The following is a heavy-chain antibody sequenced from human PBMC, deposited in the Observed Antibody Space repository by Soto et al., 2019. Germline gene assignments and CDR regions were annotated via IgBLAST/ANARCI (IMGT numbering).Heavy chain of an antibody. V-gene: IGHV5-51*01. CDR3: ASSYDSSGYYWSAFDL. J-gene: IGHJ3*01. D-gene: IGHD3-22*01. CDR1: GYSFTSYW. CDR2: IYPGDSDT. Sequence: GKSLKISCKGSGYSFTSYWIGWVRQMPGKGLEWMGIIYPGDSDTRYSPSFQGQVTISADKSISTAYLQWSSLKASDTAMYYCASSYDSSGYYWSAFDLWGQGTMVTVSS.